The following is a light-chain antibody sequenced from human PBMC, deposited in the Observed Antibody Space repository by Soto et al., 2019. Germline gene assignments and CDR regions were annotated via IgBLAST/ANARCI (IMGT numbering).Light chain of an antibody. CDR3: QHYKESST. CDR1: QSISSW. J-gene: IGKJ1*01. CDR2: EAS. V-gene: IGKV1-5*03. Sequence: DIQMTQSPSTLSASVGDRVTITCRASQSISSWLAWYQQKPGKAPMLLIYEASSSQIGVPPRFSGSGFGTEFTLTISSLQPDDFATYYCQHYKESSTFGQGTRLEIK.